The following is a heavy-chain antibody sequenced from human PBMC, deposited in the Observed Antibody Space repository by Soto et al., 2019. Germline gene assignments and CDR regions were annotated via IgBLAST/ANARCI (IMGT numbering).Heavy chain of an antibody. Sequence: GGSLRLSCAASGFTFSSYGMHWVRQAPGKGLEWVAVISYDGSNKYHAASVKGRFTISRANSKNTLYLQMKSLRAEDTAVYYCAKDMSSRSSGRSGLSYWGQGTLVTISS. CDR1: GFTFSSYG. CDR3: AKDMSSRSSGRSGLSY. D-gene: IGHD6-6*01. V-gene: IGHV3-30*18. CDR2: ISYDGSNK. J-gene: IGHJ4*02.